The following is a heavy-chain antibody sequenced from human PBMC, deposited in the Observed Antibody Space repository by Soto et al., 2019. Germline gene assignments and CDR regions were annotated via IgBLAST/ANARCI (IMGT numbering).Heavy chain of an antibody. J-gene: IGHJ4*02. CDR2: ISYDGSNK. CDR3: AKDRYYGSGSYPSPIDY. Sequence: GGSLRLSCAASGFTFSSYGMHWVRQAPGKGLEWLAVISYDGSNKYYADSVKGRFTISRDNSKNTLYLQMNSLRAEDTAVYYCAKDRYYGSGSYPSPIDYWGQGTLVTVSS. V-gene: IGHV3-30*18. CDR1: GFTFSSYG. D-gene: IGHD3-10*01.